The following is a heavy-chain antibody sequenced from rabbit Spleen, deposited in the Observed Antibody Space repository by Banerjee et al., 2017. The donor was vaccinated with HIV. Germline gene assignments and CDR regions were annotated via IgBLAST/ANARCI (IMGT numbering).Heavy chain of an antibody. D-gene: IGHD6-1*01. V-gene: IGHV1S45*01. J-gene: IGHJ4*01. Sequence: QEQLVESGGGLVKPGASLTLTCTASGFSFSRNYDMCWVRQAPGKGLEWIGCIYTGNGKTYYASWAKGRFTISESSSTTVTLQMASLTAADTATYFCARDAGVYDYIDVYFDLWGPGTLVTVS. CDR1: GFSFSRNYD. CDR3: ARDAGVYDYIDVYFDL. CDR2: IYTGNGKT.